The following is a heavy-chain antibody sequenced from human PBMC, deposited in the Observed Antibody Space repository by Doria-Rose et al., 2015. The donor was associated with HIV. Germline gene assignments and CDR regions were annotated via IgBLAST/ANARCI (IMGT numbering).Heavy chain of an antibody. V-gene: IGHV4-59*01. CDR1: GGSISHYY. D-gene: IGHD1-26*01. CDR2: IFYTGST. J-gene: IGHJ4*02. Sequence: QVQLQESGPGLVKPSETLSLTCSVSGGSISHYYWSWIRQPPGKGLEYIGDIFYTGSTNYSPCLKSRVSISIDTSKNKFSLRLSSVTAADTAVYYCARVLSGTYDYWGQGTLVTVSS. CDR3: ARVLSGTYDY.